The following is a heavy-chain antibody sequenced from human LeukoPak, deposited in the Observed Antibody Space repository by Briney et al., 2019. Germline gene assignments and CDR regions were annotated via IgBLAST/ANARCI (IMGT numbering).Heavy chain of an antibody. J-gene: IGHJ3*02. CDR2: FAPEDGET. V-gene: IGHV1-24*01. Sequence: GASVKVSCTVSGYTLTESSMHWVRQAPGNGLEWMGGFAPEDGETIYAQKFQGRVTMTEDTSTDTAYMELSSLRSDDTAVYYCATAWGTMGAFDIWGQGTMVTVSS. CDR1: GYTLTESS. D-gene: IGHD4/OR15-4a*01. CDR3: ATAWGTMGAFDI.